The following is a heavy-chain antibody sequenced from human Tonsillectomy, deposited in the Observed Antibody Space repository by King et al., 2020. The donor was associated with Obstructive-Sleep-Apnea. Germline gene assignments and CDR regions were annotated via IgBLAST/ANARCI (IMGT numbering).Heavy chain of an antibody. V-gene: IGHV4-31*03. D-gene: IGHD6-13*01. J-gene: IGHJ4*02. CDR1: GGSISSGGYY. CDR3: ARVSSSWYSLDY. Sequence: QLQESGPGLVKPSQTLSLTCTVSGGSISSGGYYWSWIRQHPGKGLEWIGYIYYSGSTYYNPSLKSRVTMSVDTSKNQFSLKLSSVTAAATAVYYCARVSSSWYSLDYWGQGTLVTVSS. CDR2: IYYSGST.